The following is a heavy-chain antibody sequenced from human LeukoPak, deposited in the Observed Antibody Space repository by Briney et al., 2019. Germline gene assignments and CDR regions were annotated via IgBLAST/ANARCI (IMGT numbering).Heavy chain of an antibody. Sequence: GGSLGLSCAASGFTFSSYAMSWVRQAPGKGLEWVSAISGSGGSTYYADSVKGRFTISRDNSKNTLYLQMNSLRAEDTAVYYCAKVLAVAGSYYFDYWGQGTLVTVSS. CDR2: ISGSGGST. CDR1: GFTFSSYA. J-gene: IGHJ4*02. CDR3: AKVLAVAGSYYFDY. V-gene: IGHV3-23*01. D-gene: IGHD6-19*01.